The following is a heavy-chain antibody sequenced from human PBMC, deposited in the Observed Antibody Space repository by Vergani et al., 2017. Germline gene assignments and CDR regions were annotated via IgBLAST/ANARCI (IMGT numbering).Heavy chain of an antibody. V-gene: IGHV3-23*01. CDR2: ISGSGGST. Sequence: EVQLLESGGGLVQPGGSLRLSCAASGFTFSSYAMSWVRQAPGKGLEWVSAISGSGGSTYYADSVKGRFTISRDNSKNTLYLQMNSLRAEDTAVYYCARGGPDSSWYYYYYYMDVWGKGTTVTVSS. CDR1: GFTFSSYA. J-gene: IGHJ6*03. D-gene: IGHD6-13*01. CDR3: ARGGPDSSWYYYYYYMDV.